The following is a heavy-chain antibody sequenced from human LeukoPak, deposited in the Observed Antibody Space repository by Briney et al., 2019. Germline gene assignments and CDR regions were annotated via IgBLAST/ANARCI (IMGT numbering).Heavy chain of an antibody. CDR3: AIVLTGDMDY. V-gene: IGHV1-18*01. CDR1: GYTFTSYG. D-gene: IGHD2-21*02. CDR2: ISAYNGNT. J-gene: IGHJ4*02. Sequence: ESLKISCKGSGYTFTSYGISWVRQAPGQGLEWMGWISAYNGNTNYAQKLQGRVTMTTDTSTSTAYMELRSLRSDDTAVYYCAIVLTGDMDYWGQGTLVTVSS.